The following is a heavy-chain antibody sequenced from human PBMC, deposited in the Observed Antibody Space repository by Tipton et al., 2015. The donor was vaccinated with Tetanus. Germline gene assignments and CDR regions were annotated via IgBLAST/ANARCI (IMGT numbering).Heavy chain of an antibody. V-gene: IGHV4-34*01. D-gene: IGHD3-16*01. Sequence: TLSLTCAVYGGSFSGYYWSWIRQPPGKGLEWIGEINHSGSTNYNPSLKSRVTISVDTSKNQVSLKLSSVTAVDTAVYYCARDSRVLGPWFYWGQGTLVTVSS. CDR3: ARDSRVLGPWFY. CDR2: INHSGST. CDR1: GGSFSGYY. J-gene: IGHJ4*02.